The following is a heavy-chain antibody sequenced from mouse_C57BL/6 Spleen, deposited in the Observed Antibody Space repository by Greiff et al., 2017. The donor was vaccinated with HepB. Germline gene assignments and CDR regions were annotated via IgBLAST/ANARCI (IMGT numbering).Heavy chain of an antibody. CDR3: ARGLRRGFAY. V-gene: IGHV1-26*01. D-gene: IGHD2-2*01. CDR2: INPNNGGT. J-gene: IGHJ3*01. CDR1: GYTFTDYY. Sequence: VQLQQSGPELVKPGASVKISCKASGYTFTDYYMNWVKQSHGKSLEWIGDINPNNGGTSYNQKFKGKATLTVDKSSSTAYMELRSLPSEDSAVYYCARGLRRGFAYWGQGTLVTVSA.